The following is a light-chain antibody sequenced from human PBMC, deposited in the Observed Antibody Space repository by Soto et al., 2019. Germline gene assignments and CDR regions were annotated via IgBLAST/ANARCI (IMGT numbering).Light chain of an antibody. J-gene: IGKJ1*01. V-gene: IGKV1-39*01. CDR2: AAS. CDR1: QTITNY. Sequence: DIQMTQSPSSLSASVGDRVTITCRASQTITNYLNWYQQKPGKAPKLLIYAASTLLSGVPSRFTSGGSGTEFTLTIDSLQPEDFATYFCQQSYSSPWTFGQGTKVEI. CDR3: QQSYSSPWT.